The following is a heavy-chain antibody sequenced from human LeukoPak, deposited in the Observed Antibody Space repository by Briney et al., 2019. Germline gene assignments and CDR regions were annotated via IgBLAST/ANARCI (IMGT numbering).Heavy chain of an antibody. D-gene: IGHD3-22*01. V-gene: IGHV3-23*01. Sequence: GGSLRLSCAASGFTFSSYGMRWVRQAPGKGLEWVSAISGSGGSTYYADSVKGRFTISRDNSKNTLYLQMNSLRAEDTAVYYCARDPTAYDSSGLFGYWGQGTLVTVSS. CDR1: GFTFSSYG. CDR3: ARDPTAYDSSGLFGY. CDR2: ISGSGGST. J-gene: IGHJ4*02.